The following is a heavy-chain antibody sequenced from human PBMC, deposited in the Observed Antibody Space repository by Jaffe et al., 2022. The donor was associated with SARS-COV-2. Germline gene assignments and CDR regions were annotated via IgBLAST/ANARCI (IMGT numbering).Heavy chain of an antibody. V-gene: IGHV3-15*01. CDR1: GFPFSRAW. D-gene: IGHD3-22*01. CDR2: IFSKTDGGTT. Sequence: EVQLVESGGGLVRPGGSLRLSCAASGFPFSRAWMSWVRQAPGKGLEWVGRIFSKTDGGTTDYAAPVKGRFAISRDDSINTVFLQMNSLKTEDTAVYYCTTDIGDTWYTIPYDSFDIWGQGTMVTVSS. CDR3: TTDIGDTWYTIPYDSFDI. J-gene: IGHJ3*02.